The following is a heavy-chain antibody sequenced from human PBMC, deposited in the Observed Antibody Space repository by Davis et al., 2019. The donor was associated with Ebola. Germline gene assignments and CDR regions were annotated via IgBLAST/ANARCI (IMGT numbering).Heavy chain of an antibody. CDR1: GGSISSSSYY. Sequence: MPSETLSLTCTVSGGSISSSSYYWSWIRQPPGKGLEWIGYIYYSGSTNYNPSLKSRVTISVDTSKNQFSLKLSSVTAADTAVYYCARVGYDFWSGYYNWFDPWGQGTLVTVSS. CDR2: IYYSGST. D-gene: IGHD3-3*01. CDR3: ARVGYDFWSGYYNWFDP. J-gene: IGHJ5*02. V-gene: IGHV4-61*01.